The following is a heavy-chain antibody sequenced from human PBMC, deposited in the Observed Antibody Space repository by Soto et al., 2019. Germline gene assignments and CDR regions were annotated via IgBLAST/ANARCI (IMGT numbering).Heavy chain of an antibody. Sequence: GGSLSLSCAASGFTFSSYSMNWVRQAPGKGLEWVSYISSSSSTIYYADSVKGRFTISRDNAKNSLYLQMNSLRAEDTAVYYCARDKADCSGGSCYSGWFDPWGQGTLVTVSS. CDR2: ISSSSSTI. D-gene: IGHD2-15*01. J-gene: IGHJ5*02. CDR3: ARDKADCSGGSCYSGWFDP. CDR1: GFTFSSYS. V-gene: IGHV3-48*01.